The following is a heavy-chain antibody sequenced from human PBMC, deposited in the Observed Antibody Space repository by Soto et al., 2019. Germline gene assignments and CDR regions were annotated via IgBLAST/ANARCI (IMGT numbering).Heavy chain of an antibody. CDR1: GGSISNYY. V-gene: IGHV4-4*07. Sequence: SETLSLTGTVSGGSISNYYWTWVRQPAGKGLEWIGRIYTSGMTNYNPSLKTRVTMSVDTSKNQFSLKLTSVTAADTAVYYCARERPNFGDLAYWGQGTLVTVSS. CDR2: IYTSGMT. D-gene: IGHD4-17*01. CDR3: ARERPNFGDLAY. J-gene: IGHJ4*02.